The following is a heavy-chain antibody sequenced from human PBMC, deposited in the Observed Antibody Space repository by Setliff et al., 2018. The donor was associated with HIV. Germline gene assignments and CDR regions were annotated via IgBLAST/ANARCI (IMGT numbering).Heavy chain of an antibody. CDR2: IYHSGTI. J-gene: IGHJ4*02. CDR1: GYSISSGYY. V-gene: IGHV4-38-2*01. CDR3: SRHRANWGGPWDY. Sequence: LSLTCAVSGYSISSGYYWGWIRQPPGKGLEWIGSIYHSGTIFYKPSLKSRLAISVDTSKNHFSLNLTSVTAADTAVYFCSRHRANWGGPWDYWGQGTLVTVSS. D-gene: IGHD3-16*01.